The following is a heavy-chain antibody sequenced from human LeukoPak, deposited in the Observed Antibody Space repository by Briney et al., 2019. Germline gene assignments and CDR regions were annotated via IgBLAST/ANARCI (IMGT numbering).Heavy chain of an antibody. J-gene: IGHJ6*03. D-gene: IGHD2-15*01. CDR2: IYPGDSDH. CDR3: ARSPPAYCSGGSCYSSYYYMDV. Sequence: GESLKISCKGSGYSFTSYWIGWVRQMPGKGLEWMGIIYPGDSDHRYSPSFEAQVTISADKSISTAYLQSSSLKPSDTAMYYCARSPPAYCSGGSCYSSYYYMDVWGKGTTVTVSS. V-gene: IGHV5-51*01. CDR1: GYSFTSYW.